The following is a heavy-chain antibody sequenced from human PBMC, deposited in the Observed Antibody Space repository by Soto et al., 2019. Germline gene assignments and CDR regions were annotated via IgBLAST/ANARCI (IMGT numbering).Heavy chain of an antibody. CDR2: IRSKANSYAT. CDR1: GFTFSGSA. CDR3: TSPKYYDFWSGYYNDAFDI. V-gene: IGHV3-73*01. J-gene: IGHJ3*02. Sequence: EVQLVESGGGLVQPGGSLKLSCAASGFTFSGSAMHWVRQASGKGLEWVGRIRSKANSYATAYAASVKGRFTISRDDSKNTAYLQMNSLKTEDTVVYYCTSPKYYDFWSGYYNDAFDIWGQGTMVTVSS. D-gene: IGHD3-3*01.